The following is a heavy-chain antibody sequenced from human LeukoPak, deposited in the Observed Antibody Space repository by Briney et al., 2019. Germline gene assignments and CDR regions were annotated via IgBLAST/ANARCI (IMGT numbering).Heavy chain of an antibody. CDR3: ARGVFGDFWSGYSRYYYYYMDV. CDR2: IYTSGST. V-gene: IGHV4-4*07. D-gene: IGHD3-3*01. CDR1: GGPISSYY. J-gene: IGHJ6*03. Sequence: SETLSLTCTVSGGPISSYYWSWIRQPAGKGLEWIGRIYTSGSTNYNPSLKSRVTMSVDTSKIQFSLKLSSVTAADTAVYYCARGVFGDFWSGYSRYYYYYMDVWGKGTTVTVSS.